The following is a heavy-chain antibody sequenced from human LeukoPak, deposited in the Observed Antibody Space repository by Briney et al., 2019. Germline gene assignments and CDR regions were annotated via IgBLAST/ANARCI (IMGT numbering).Heavy chain of an antibody. CDR2: INSDGSST. V-gene: IGHV3-74*01. J-gene: IGHJ3*02. D-gene: IGHD3-10*01. CDR3: AREILSGDDAFDI. CDR1: GFTFSSYW. Sequence: GGSLRLSCAASGFTFSSYWMHWVRQAPGKGLVWVSRINSDGSSTSYADSVKGRFTISRDNAKNTLYLQMNSLSAEDTAVYYCAREILSGDDAFDIWGQGTMVTVSS.